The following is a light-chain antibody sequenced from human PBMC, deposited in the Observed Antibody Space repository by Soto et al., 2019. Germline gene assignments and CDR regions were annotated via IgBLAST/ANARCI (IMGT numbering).Light chain of an antibody. CDR3: QQYNSYWT. CDR2: KAS. V-gene: IGKV1-5*03. Sequence: DIQMTQSSPTLSASVGDRVTITCRASQSISSWLAWYQQKPGKAPKVLIYKASSLKTGVPSRFSGSGSRTEFTLTISSLQPDDFATYYCQQYNSYWTFGQGTKVEIK. CDR1: QSISSW. J-gene: IGKJ1*01.